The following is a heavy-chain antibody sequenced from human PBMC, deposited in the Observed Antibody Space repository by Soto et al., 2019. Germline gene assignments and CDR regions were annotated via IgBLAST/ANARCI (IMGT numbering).Heavy chain of an antibody. CDR3: ARGQRFSDWFDP. CDR1: GGSMTSYY. Sequence: SETLSLTCTVSGGSMTSYYWTGIRQPAGKGLEWIGRVYSSGGTHYNPSLKSRVTISLDTSKNQFSLRLLSVTDADTAVYFCARGQRFSDWFDPWGQGTLVTVSS. D-gene: IGHD3-3*01. V-gene: IGHV4-4*07. CDR2: VYSSGGT. J-gene: IGHJ5*02.